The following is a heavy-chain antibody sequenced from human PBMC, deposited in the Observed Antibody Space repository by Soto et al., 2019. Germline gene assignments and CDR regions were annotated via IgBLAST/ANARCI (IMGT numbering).Heavy chain of an antibody. CDR1: GGTFSGYA. CDR3: ASGSCSSTSCYKEYYFDL. CDR2: IIPMFGTS. V-gene: IGHV1-69*01. J-gene: IGHJ4*02. D-gene: IGHD2-2*02. Sequence: QVQLVQSGAEVKKPGSSVKVSCKASGGTFSGYAISWVRQAPGQGLEWMGEIIPMFGTSNYAQKFQGRVTITADESTRTAYMELSSLRSEDTAVYYCASGSCSSTSCYKEYYFDLWGQGTLVTVSS.